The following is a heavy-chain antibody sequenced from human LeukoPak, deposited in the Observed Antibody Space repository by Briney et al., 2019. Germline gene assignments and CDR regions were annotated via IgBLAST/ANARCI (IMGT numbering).Heavy chain of an antibody. CDR1: GYTFTGYY. CDR3: ASSWSGGTRYYYYGMDV. Sequence: ASVKVSCKASGYTFTGYYMHWVRQAPGQGLEWMGWINPNSGGTNYAQKFQGRVTMTRDTSISTAYMELSRLRFDDTAVYYCASSWSGGTRYYYYGMDVWGQGTTVTVSS. CDR2: INPNSGGT. V-gene: IGHV1-2*02. J-gene: IGHJ6*02. D-gene: IGHD3-3*01.